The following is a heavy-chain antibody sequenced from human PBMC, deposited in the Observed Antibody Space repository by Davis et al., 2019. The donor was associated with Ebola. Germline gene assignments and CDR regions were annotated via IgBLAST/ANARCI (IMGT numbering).Heavy chain of an antibody. D-gene: IGHD4-17*01. CDR2: IDTGSSTT. V-gene: IGHV3-48*01. Sequence: GGSLRLSCAASGFTFSSYGMHWVRQTPGKGLEWLSYIDTGSSTTYYAESVKGRFTISRDNAKNSLYLQMNSLRAEDTAVYFCARDRRYGDYPYYFDYWGRGTLVTVSS. CDR3: ARDRRYGDYPYYFDY. CDR1: GFTFSSYG. J-gene: IGHJ4*02.